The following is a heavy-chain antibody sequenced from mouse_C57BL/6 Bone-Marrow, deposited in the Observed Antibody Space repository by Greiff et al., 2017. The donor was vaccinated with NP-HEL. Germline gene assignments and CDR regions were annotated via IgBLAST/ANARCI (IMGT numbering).Heavy chain of an antibody. Sequence: QVQLQQPGAELVMPGASVKLSCKASCYPFPSSWLHWVQPRPGPGLELIVELAPSDSYTNYNQKFKGKSTLTVDKSSSTAYMQLSSLTSEDSAVYYCVRGYYYGSSYEVDYWGQGTTLTVSS. V-gene: IGHV1-69*01. CDR1: CYPFPSSW. CDR2: LAPSDSYT. J-gene: IGHJ2*01. CDR3: VRGYYYGSSYEVDY. D-gene: IGHD1-1*01.